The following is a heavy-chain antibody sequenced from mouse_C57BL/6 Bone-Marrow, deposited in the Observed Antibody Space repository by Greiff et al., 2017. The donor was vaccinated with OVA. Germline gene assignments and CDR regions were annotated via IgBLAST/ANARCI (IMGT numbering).Heavy chain of an antibody. D-gene: IGHD1-1*01. Sequence: EVQGVESGPELVKPGASVKISCKASGYSFTDYNMNWVKQSNGKSLEWIGVINPNYGTTSYNQKFKGKATLTVDQSSSTAYMQLNSLTSEDSAVYYCASFITTVVAPHWYFDVWGTGTTVTVSS. V-gene: IGHV1-39*01. CDR3: ASFITTVVAPHWYFDV. J-gene: IGHJ1*03. CDR2: INPNYGTT. CDR1: GYSFTDYN.